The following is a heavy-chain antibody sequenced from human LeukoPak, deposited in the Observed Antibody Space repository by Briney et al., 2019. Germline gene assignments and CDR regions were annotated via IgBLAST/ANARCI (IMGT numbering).Heavy chain of an antibody. CDR2: ISGSGGST. CDR1: GFTFSSYA. D-gene: IGHD6-19*01. V-gene: IGHV3-23*01. J-gene: IGHJ4*02. CDR3: AKGSSGWPYFDY. Sequence: GASLRLSCAASGFTFSSYAMSWVRQAPGKGLEWVSAISGSGGSTYYADPVKGRFTISRDNSKNTLYLQMNSLRAEDTAVYYCAKGSSGWPYFDYWGQGTLVTVSS.